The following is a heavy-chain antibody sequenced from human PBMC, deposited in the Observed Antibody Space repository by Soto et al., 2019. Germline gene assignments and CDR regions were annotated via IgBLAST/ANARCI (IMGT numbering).Heavy chain of an antibody. CDR2: IIPIFGTA. CDR3: ARGRHSGSGSSFDY. CDR1: GGTFSSYA. J-gene: IGHJ4*02. Sequence: QVQLVQSGAEVKKPGSSVKVSCKASGGTFSSYAISWVRQAPGQGLEWMGGIIPIFGTANYAQKFQGRVTITADKATSTAYMELSRLISEDTAVYYCARGRHSGSGSSFDYWGQGTLVTVSS. V-gene: IGHV1-69*06. D-gene: IGHD3-10*01.